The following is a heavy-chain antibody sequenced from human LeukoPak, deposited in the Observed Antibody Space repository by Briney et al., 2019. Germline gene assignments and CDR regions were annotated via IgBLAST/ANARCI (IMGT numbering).Heavy chain of an antibody. CDR1: GFTFSSYG. D-gene: IGHD6-19*01. CDR3: AKVSGIAVAGTRDY. J-gene: IGHJ4*02. CDR2: IRYDGSNK. V-gene: IGHV3-30*02. Sequence: PGGSLRLSCAASGFTFSSYGMHWVRQAPGKGLEWVAFIRYDGSNKYYADSVKGRFTISRDNSKNTLYLQMNSPRAEDTAVYYCAKVSGIAVAGTRDYWGQGTLVTVSS.